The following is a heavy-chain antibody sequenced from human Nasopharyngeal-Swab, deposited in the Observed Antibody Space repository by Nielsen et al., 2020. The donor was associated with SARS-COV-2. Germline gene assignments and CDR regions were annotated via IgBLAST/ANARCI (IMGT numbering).Heavy chain of an antibody. J-gene: IGHJ4*02. Sequence: SETLSLTCTVSGGSISSYYWSWIRQPPGKGLEWIGYIYYSGSTNYNPSLKSRVTISVDTSKNQFSLKLSSVTAADTAVYYCARGSGYYDSSGYSGYWGQGTLVTVSS. CDR2: IYYSGST. D-gene: IGHD3-22*01. CDR3: ARGSGYYDSSGYSGY. V-gene: IGHV4-59*13. CDR1: GGSISSYY.